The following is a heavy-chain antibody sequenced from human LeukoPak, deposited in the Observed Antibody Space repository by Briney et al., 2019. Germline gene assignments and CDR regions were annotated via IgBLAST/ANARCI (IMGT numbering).Heavy chain of an antibody. D-gene: IGHD3-22*01. CDR2: ISAYNGNT. V-gene: IGHV1-18*01. Sequence: ASVKVSCKASGYTFTSYGISWVRQAPGQGLEWMGWISAYNGNTNYAQKLQGRVTMTTDTSTDTAYMELSSLRSEDTAVYYCATAPHQYYYDSSGSHFDYWGQGTLVTVSS. CDR3: ATAPHQYYYDSSGSHFDY. CDR1: GYTFTSYG. J-gene: IGHJ4*02.